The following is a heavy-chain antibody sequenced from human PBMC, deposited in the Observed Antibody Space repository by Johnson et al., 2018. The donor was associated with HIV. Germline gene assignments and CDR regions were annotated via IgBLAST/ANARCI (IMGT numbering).Heavy chain of an antibody. D-gene: IGHD2-21*02. V-gene: IGHV3-30-3*01. CDR1: GFTFSSYV. Sequence: QVQLVDSGGGVVQPGRSLRLSCAASGFTFSSYVMHWVRQAPGKGLEWVAVISYDGSNKYYADSVKGRFTISRDNAKNSLYLQMNSLGAEDTAVYYCACGRGQGGGDGYPDAFDIWGQGTMVTVSS. CDR3: ACGRGQGGGDGYPDAFDI. CDR2: ISYDGSNK. J-gene: IGHJ3*02.